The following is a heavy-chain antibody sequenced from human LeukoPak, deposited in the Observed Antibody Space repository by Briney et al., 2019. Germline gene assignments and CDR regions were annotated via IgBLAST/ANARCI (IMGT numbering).Heavy chain of an antibody. J-gene: IGHJ4*02. Sequence: SETLSLTCTVSGGSISSSSYYWGWIRQPPGKGLEWIGSIYYSGSTYYNPSLKSRVTISVDTSKNQFSLKLSSVTAADTAVYYCARDRGSYGSGTLFDYWGQGTLVTVSS. CDR2: IYYSGST. V-gene: IGHV4-39*07. D-gene: IGHD3-10*01. CDR1: GGSISSSSYY. CDR3: ARDRGSYGSGTLFDY.